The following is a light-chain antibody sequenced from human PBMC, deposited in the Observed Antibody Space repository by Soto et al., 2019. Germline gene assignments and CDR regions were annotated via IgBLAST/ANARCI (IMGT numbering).Light chain of an antibody. Sequence: DIVMTQSPLSLPVTPGAPSSISCRSSQSLLHSNEYNNLDWYLQKPAQSPQLLIYLTSNRSSVVPDRVSGSGSGTDFTRKISSVEAEDVGVYYCMPALQCPRTFGHGTKGEI. J-gene: IGKJ1*01. CDR1: QSLLHSNEYNN. CDR2: LTS. V-gene: IGKV2-28*01. CDR3: MPALQCPRT.